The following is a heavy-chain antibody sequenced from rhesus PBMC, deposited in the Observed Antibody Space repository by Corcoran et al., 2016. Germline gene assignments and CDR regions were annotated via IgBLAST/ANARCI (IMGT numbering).Heavy chain of an antibody. J-gene: IGHJ4*01. Sequence: DVQLVESGGGLVKSGGSLRLSCVASGFTCSSNEMHRFRQAPGKGLAWVSVINESSATIYSAESVKGRLTISTDNAKNSLFLQMNSLRAEDTAVYYCTRDLGIAAAGPVYWGQGVLVTVSS. CDR2: INESSATI. V-gene: IGHV3-100*02. CDR1: GFTCSSNE. CDR3: TRDLGIAAAGPVY. D-gene: IGHD6S26*01.